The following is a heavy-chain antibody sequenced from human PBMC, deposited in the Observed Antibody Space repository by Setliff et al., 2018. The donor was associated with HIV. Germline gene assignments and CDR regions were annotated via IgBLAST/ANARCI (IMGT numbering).Heavy chain of an antibody. D-gene: IGHD6-19*01. V-gene: IGHV1-2*02. CDR1: GYTFTAYY. J-gene: IGHJ1*01. CDR3: KRVPGWTDH. CDR2: INPDSGAT. Sequence: ASVKVSCKSSGYTFTAYYIHWVRQARGQGLEWMGWINPDSGATKYAEKFEGRVSLTRDTSINTVYIELSSLRSDDTAVYLCKRVPGWTDHWGQGTQVTVSS.